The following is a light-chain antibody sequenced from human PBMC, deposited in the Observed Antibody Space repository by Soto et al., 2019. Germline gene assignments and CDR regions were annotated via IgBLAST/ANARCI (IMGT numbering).Light chain of an antibody. J-gene: IGLJ1*01. Sequence: QSVLTQPASVSGSPGQSITISCTGTISDVGSYNYVSWYQQYPGKAPKLVIYDVSTRPSGVSDRFSGSKSGNTASLTIPGLRAEDEADYYCGSYTTSSNYVFGTGTKVTVL. V-gene: IGLV2-14*03. CDR1: ISDVGSYNY. CDR2: DVS. CDR3: GSYTTSSNYV.